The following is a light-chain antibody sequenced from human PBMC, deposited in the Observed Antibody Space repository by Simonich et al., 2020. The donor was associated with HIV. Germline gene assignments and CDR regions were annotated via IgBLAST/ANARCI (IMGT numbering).Light chain of an antibody. CDR3: QQYNDWPPWT. J-gene: IGKJ1*01. CDR1: QRITNY. CDR2: AAS. V-gene: IGKV1-39*01. Sequence: DIQMTQSPSSLSASVGDRVTITCRASQRITNYLNWYQQKQGKAPKLLIYAASSLQSGVSSRFSGSGSGTDFTLTISSLQPEDFAVYYCQQYNDWPPWTFGQGTKVEIK.